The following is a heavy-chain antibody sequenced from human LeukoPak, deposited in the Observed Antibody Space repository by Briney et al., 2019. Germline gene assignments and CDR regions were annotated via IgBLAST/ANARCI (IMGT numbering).Heavy chain of an antibody. V-gene: IGHV2-5*01. CDR3: ALTSEFLEWLLSDFDY. CDR2: IYWNDDK. Sequence: SGPTLVNPTQTLTLTCTFSGFSLSTSGVGVGWIRQPPTKALEWLALIYWNDDKRYSPSLKSRLAITKDTSKDQVVLTMTNMDPVDTATYYCALTSEFLEWLLSDFDYWGQGILVTVSS. CDR1: GFSLSTSGVG. J-gene: IGHJ4*01. D-gene: IGHD3-3*01.